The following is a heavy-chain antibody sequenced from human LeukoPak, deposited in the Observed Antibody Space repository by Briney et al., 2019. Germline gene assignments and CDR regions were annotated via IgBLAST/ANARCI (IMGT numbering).Heavy chain of an antibody. CDR2: INPNSGGT. V-gene: IGHV1-2*02. CDR3: AREYYDSSAYNQEAIDY. D-gene: IGHD3-22*01. Sequence: ASVKVSCKASGYSFSGYYMHWVRQAPGQGLEWLGWINPNSGGTNYAQKFQGRVTMTRDTSISTAYMELSRLRSDDTAVYYCAREYYDSSAYNQEAIDYWGQGTLVTVSS. J-gene: IGHJ4*02. CDR1: GYSFSGYY.